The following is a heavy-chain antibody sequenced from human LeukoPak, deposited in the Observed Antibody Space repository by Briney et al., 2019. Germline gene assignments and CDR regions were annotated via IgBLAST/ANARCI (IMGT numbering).Heavy chain of an antibody. CDR2: IKQDASEK. Sequence: GGSLRLSCAASGSTFSNYWMSWVRQAPGKGLEWVANIKQDASEKYYVDSVKGRFTISRDNAKNSLYLQMNSLRAEDTAQYYCARHNPLWGYWGQGTLVTVSS. V-gene: IGHV3-7*04. J-gene: IGHJ4*02. D-gene: IGHD7-27*01. CDR1: GSTFSNYW. CDR3: ARHNPLWGY.